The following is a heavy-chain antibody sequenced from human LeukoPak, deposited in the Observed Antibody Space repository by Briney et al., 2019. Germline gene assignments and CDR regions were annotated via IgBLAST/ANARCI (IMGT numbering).Heavy chain of an antibody. CDR3: ARVHWGYDSSGYYYDY. J-gene: IGHJ4*02. CDR2: IGTAGDP. V-gene: IGHV3-13*05. CDR1: GFTFSSYD. Sequence: GGSLRLSCAASGFTFSSYDMHWVRQATGKGLEWVSAIGTAGDPYYPGSVKGRFTISRGNAKNSLYLQMNSLRAGDTAVYYCARVHWGYDSSGYYYDYWGQGTLVTVSS. D-gene: IGHD3-22*01.